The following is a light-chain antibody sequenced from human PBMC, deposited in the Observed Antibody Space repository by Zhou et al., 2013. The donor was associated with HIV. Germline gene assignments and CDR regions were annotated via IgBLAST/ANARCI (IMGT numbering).Light chain of an antibody. V-gene: IGKV1-8*01. Sequence: AIRMTQSPSSFSASIGDRVTITCRASQAISSYLAWYQQKPGKAPRLLIYGASTLQSGVPSRFGGSGSGTDFTLTIGCLQSEDFATYYCQQYNSYSYTFGQGTKLEIK. J-gene: IGKJ2*01. CDR1: QAISSY. CDR2: GAS. CDR3: QQYNSYSYT.